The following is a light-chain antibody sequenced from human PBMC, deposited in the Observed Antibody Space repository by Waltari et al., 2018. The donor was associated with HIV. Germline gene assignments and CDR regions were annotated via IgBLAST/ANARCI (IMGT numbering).Light chain of an antibody. CDR3: QVWDSSSNHVV. CDR1: NIGSKS. J-gene: IGLJ2*01. Sequence: SYVLTQPPSVSVAPGQPARITCGGHNIGSKSVHWYHQKSGQAPVLVVYDDIDRPSGIPERFSGSNSGNTATLTISRAEAGEDADYYCQVWDSSSNHVVFGGGTKLTVL. V-gene: IGLV3-21*02. CDR2: DDI.